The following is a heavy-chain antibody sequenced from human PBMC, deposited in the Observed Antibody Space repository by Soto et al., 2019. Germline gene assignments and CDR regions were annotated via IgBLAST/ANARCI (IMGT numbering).Heavy chain of an antibody. J-gene: IGHJ4*02. Sequence: GGSLRLSCAGSGFTFSSYAMSWVRRAPGKGLEWVSAISASGGTTYYADSVRGRFTISRDNSKNTLYLQMNSLRAEDTAMYYCAKAMSSSWYHFDYWGREPWSPSPQ. CDR2: ISASGGTT. CDR1: GFTFSSYA. CDR3: AKAMSSSWYHFDY. V-gene: IGHV3-23*01. D-gene: IGHD6-13*01.